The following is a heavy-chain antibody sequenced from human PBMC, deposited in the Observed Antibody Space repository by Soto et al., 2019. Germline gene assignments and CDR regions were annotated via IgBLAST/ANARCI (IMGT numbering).Heavy chain of an antibody. Sequence: GGSLRLSCAASGFTFSSYAMSWVRQAPGKGLEWVSAISGSGGSTYYADSVKGRFTISRDNSKNTLYLQMNSLRAEDTAVYYCAKDRRRPSPPSVGNDYWGQGTLVTVSS. J-gene: IGHJ4*02. CDR1: GFTFSSYA. V-gene: IGHV3-23*01. CDR3: AKDRRRPSPPSVGNDY. CDR2: ISGSGGST. D-gene: IGHD2-2*01.